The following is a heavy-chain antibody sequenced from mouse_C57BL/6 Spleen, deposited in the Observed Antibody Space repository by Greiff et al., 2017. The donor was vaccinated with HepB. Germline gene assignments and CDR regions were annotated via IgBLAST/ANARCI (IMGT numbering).Heavy chain of an antibody. Sequence: VQLQQSGPELVKPGASVKISCKASGYAFSSSWMNWVKQRPGKGLEWIGRIYPGDGDTNYNGKFEGKATLTADKSSSTAYMQLSSLTSEDSAVYFCAKIYYGNYGAMDYWGQGTSVTVSS. V-gene: IGHV1-82*01. CDR3: AKIYYGNYGAMDY. J-gene: IGHJ4*01. CDR2: IYPGDGDT. D-gene: IGHD2-1*01. CDR1: GYAFSSSW.